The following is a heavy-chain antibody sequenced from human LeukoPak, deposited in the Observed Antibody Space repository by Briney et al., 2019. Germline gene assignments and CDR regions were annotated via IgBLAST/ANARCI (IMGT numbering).Heavy chain of an antibody. CDR2: IYYTGST. CDR1: GGSISNYY. Sequence: KPSETLSLTCTVSGGSISNYYWSWIRQPPGKGLEWIGYIYYTGSTNYNPSLKSRVTISVDTSKNQFSLNLNSVTAADTAEFYCARAPGSAYYPYYYMDVSFKGTTVTVSS. V-gene: IGHV4-59*01. CDR3: ARAPGSAYYPYYYMDV. J-gene: IGHJ6*03. D-gene: IGHD6-19*01.